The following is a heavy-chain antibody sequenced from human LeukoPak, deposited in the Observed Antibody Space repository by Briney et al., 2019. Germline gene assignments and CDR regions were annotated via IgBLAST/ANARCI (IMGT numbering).Heavy chain of an antibody. CDR3: ASHGGNSVGWFDP. Sequence: SETLSLTRAVYGGSFSGYYWSWVRQPPGKGLEWIGEINHSGSTNYNPSLKSRVTISVDTSKNQFSLKLSSVTAADTAVYYCASHGGNSVGWFDPWGQGTLVTVSS. J-gene: IGHJ5*02. D-gene: IGHD4-23*01. V-gene: IGHV4-34*01. CDR2: INHSGST. CDR1: GGSFSGYY.